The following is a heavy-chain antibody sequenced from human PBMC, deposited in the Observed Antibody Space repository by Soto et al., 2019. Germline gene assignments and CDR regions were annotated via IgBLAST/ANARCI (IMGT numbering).Heavy chain of an antibody. CDR3: ARLYYVSGRPLMDV. D-gene: IGHD3-10*01. Sequence: SETLSLTCNVPGGSIRSYYWSWIRQPPGKGLEWIGYIYYNGNTKYNPSLKSRVTISVDTPKNQFSLKVGSVNAADTAVYYCARLYYVSGRPLMDVWGQGTTVTVSS. CDR1: GGSIRSYY. V-gene: IGHV4-59*01. CDR2: IYYNGNT. J-gene: IGHJ6*02.